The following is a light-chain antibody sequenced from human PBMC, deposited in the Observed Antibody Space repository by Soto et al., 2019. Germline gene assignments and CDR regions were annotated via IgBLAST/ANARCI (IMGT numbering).Light chain of an antibody. CDR1: SGHNSYA. CDR3: QTWSTDIRV. J-gene: IGLJ3*02. CDR2: LNSAGSH. Sequence: QLVLTQPPSASASLGASVKLTCTLSSGHNSYAIAWHQQQPEKGPRYLMKLNSAGSHSKGDGIPDRFSGSSSGAERYLTISSRQSEDEADYYCQTWSTDIRVFGGGTKLTVL. V-gene: IGLV4-69*01.